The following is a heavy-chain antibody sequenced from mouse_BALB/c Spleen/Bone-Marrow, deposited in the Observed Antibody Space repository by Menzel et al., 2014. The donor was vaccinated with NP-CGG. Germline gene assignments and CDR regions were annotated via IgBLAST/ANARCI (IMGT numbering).Heavy chain of an antibody. CDR1: GFTFSSYG. CDR3: VRGNYGNYVDYFDF. D-gene: IGHD2-1*01. Sequence: EVQLVESGGGLVQPGGSLKLSCAASGFTFSSYGMSWVRQTPDKRLELVATINSNGGSTYYPDSVKGRFTISRDTAKITLYLQMSSLKSEETAMYYCVRGNYGNYVDYFDFWGQGTTLTVSS. CDR2: INSNGGST. J-gene: IGHJ2*01. V-gene: IGHV5-6-3*01.